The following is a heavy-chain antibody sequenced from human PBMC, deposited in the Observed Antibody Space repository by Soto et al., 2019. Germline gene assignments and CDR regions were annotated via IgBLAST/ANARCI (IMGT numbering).Heavy chain of an antibody. CDR3: ANRQGTDYYFFEV. Sequence: GGSLRLSCAASEFLFSIYDMSWVRQAPGKGLQWVSTITGSGASTYYADSVKGRFTVSRDNAKNTLYLQMDSLRVEDTAVYFWANRQGTDYYFFEVWGKGTLVPVS. J-gene: IGHJ4*02. D-gene: IGHD3-9*01. V-gene: IGHV3-23*01. CDR1: EFLFSIYD. CDR2: ITGSGAST.